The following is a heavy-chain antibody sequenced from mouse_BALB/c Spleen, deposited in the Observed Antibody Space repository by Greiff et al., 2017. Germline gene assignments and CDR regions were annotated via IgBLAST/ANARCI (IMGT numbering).Heavy chain of an antibody. CDR3: ARRMITTGDWFAY. V-gene: IGHV3-2*02. J-gene: IGHJ3*01. Sequence: EVKLQESGPGLVKPSQSLSLTCTVTGYSITSDYAWNWIRQFPGNKLEWMGYISYSGSTSYNPSLKSRISITRDTSKNQFFLQLNSVTTEDTATYYCARRMITTGDWFAYWGQGTLVTVSA. D-gene: IGHD2-4*01. CDR2: ISYSGST. CDR1: GYSITSDYA.